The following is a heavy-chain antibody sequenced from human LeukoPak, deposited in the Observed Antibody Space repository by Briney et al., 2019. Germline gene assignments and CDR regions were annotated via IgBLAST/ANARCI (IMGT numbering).Heavy chain of an antibody. D-gene: IGHD1-26*01. J-gene: IGHJ4*02. Sequence: QPGGSLRLSCAASGFTFSSYSMNWVRQAPGKGLEWVANINQDVVDSVKGRFTISRDNAKNSLYLQVNSLRAEDTAVYYCARGTLLPGIDYWGQGTLVTVSS. CDR3: ARGTLLPGIDY. CDR1: GFTFSSYS. V-gene: IGHV3-7*01. CDR2: INQDV.